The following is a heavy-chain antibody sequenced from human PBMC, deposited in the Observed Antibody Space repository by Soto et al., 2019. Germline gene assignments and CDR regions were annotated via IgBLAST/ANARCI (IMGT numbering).Heavy chain of an antibody. Sequence: SETLSLTCAVYGGSFSGYYWTWIRQPPGKGLEWIGEINHSGSTNYNPSLKSRVTISVDTSKNQFSLKLSSVTAADTAVYYCARGPSSSWGYGMDVWGQGTTVTVSS. CDR2: INHSGST. CDR1: GGSFSGYY. V-gene: IGHV4-34*01. J-gene: IGHJ6*02. D-gene: IGHD6-13*01. CDR3: ARGPSSSWGYGMDV.